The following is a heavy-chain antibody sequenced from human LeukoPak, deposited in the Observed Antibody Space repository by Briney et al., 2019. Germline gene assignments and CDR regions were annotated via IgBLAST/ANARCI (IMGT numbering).Heavy chain of an antibody. V-gene: IGHV4-38-2*01. CDR2: IYHSGST. D-gene: IGHD2-15*01. CDR1: GFSISSGYY. CDR3: VRGSYCSGGSCYADLDY. Sequence: SETLSLTCAVSGFSISSGYYWGWIRQPPGKGLEWIGSIYHSGSTYYNPSLKSRVTISVDTSKNQFSLKLTSVTAADTAVYYCVRGSYCSGGSCYADLDYRGQGTLVTVSS. J-gene: IGHJ4*02.